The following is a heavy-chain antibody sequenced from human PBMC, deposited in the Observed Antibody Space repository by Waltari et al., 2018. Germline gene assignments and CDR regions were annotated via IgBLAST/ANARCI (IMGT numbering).Heavy chain of an antibody. V-gene: IGHV4-38-2*01. CDR2: IDHSGST. CDR3: ADTRGDSSSFYYFDY. CDR1: GYSISSGYY. Sequence: QVQLQESGPGLVKPSETLSLTCAVSGYSISSGYYWGWIRQPPGKGLEWIGSIDHSGSTYYNPSPKSRVTISVDTSKNQFSLKLSSVTAADTAVYYCADTRGDSSSFYYFDYWGQGTLVTVSS. D-gene: IGHD6-13*01. J-gene: IGHJ4*02.